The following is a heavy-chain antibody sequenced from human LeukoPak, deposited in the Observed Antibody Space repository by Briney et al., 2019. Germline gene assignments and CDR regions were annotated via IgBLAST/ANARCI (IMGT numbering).Heavy chain of an antibody. V-gene: IGHV3-23*01. J-gene: IGHJ4*02. CDR1: RFTFSSYA. D-gene: IGHD1-1*01. CDR2: ITTAT. Sequence: PGGSLRLSCAASRFTFSSYAMSWVRQAPGKGLEYVSSITTATYYADSVKGRFAISRDNSKSTLYLQMNSLRAEDTAVYYCAKGGLSSTGLDYWGQGTLVTVSS. CDR3: AKGGLSSTGLDY.